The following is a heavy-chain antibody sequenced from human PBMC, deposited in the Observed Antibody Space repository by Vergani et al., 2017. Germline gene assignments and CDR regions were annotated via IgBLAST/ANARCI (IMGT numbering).Heavy chain of an antibody. J-gene: IGHJ4*02. CDR3: ARDNFWSGYSARSDDY. CDR2: IIPIFGTA. Sequence: QVQLVQSGAEVKKPGASVKVSCKASGYTLTGYYMHWVRQAPGQGLEWMGGIIPIFGTANYAQKFQGRVTITADKSTSTAYMELSSLRSEDTAVYYCARDNFWSGYSARSDDYWGQGTLVTVSS. V-gene: IGHV1-69*06. D-gene: IGHD3-3*01. CDR1: GYTLTGYY.